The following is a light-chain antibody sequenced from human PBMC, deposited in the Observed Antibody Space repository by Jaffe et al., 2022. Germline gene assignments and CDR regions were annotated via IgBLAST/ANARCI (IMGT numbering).Light chain of an antibody. CDR3: QQTYSFPRT. J-gene: IGKJ2*01. CDR2: VAS. CDR1: QSISSY. Sequence: DIQMTQSPSSLAASIGDRVAITCRANQSISSYLNWYQQKPEKAPNLLIYVASSLQSGVPSRFSGSGSGTDFTLTISSLQPEDFATYYCQQTYSFPRTFGQGTKLEIK. V-gene: IGKV1-39*01.